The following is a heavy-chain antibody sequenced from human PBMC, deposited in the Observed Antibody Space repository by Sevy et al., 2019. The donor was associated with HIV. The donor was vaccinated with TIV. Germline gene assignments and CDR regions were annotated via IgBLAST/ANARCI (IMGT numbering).Heavy chain of an antibody. D-gene: IGHD6-13*01. CDR2: INSDGSST. CDR3: ARDSSRSWYFEYVQH. CDR1: GFSFSSYW. J-gene: IGHJ1*01. V-gene: IGHV3-74*01. Sequence: GGSLRLSCAASGFSFSSYWMHWVRQAPGKGLVWVSRINSDGSSTSYADSVKGRFTISRDNTKNTLYLQMNSLRAEDTAVYYCARDSSRSWYFEYVQHWGQGTLVTVS.